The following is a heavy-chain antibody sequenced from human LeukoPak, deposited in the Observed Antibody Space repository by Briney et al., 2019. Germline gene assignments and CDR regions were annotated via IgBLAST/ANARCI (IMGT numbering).Heavy chain of an antibody. CDR3: ARVRIQLWGSMPHFDY. J-gene: IGHJ4*02. CDR1: GGSISSGGYS. V-gene: IGHV4-30-2*01. D-gene: IGHD5-18*01. Sequence: PSETLSLTCAVSGGSISSGGYSGSWIRQPPGKGLEWIGYIYHSGSTYYNPSLKSRVTISVDRSKNQFSLKLSSVTAADTAVYSCARVRIQLWGSMPHFDYWGQGTLVTVSS. CDR2: IYHSGST.